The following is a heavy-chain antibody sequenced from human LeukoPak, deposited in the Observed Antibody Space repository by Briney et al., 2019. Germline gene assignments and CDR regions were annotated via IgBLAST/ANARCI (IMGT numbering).Heavy chain of an antibody. CDR3: ARHRQCLVDL. J-gene: IGHJ5*02. V-gene: IGHV4-4*07. CDR1: GDSISTYY. CDR2: VYVTVST. Sequence: SETLSLSCTVPGDSISTYYWSWIRQPAGNGLEWIGRVYVTVSTNLSPALQSRVTLSVDTSKNQFSLKLTSVTAADTAFYDCARHRQCLVDLWGQGTLVTVSS. D-gene: IGHD3-16*01.